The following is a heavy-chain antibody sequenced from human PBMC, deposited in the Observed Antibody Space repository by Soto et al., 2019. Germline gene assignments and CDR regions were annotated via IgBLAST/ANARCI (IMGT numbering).Heavy chain of an antibody. V-gene: IGHV4-59*12. CDR3: AGVVYDYWSGYYAGSGLDG. CDR2: IYYSGNT. Sequence: QVPLQESGPGLVKPSETLSLTCTVSGDSMSPFYWNWIRQSPVKGLEWSGYIYYSGNTNYNPSLKSRGGRSVGRSKSQFYLKLSYVSAEDTAVHYRAGVVYDYWSGYYAGSGLDGWGQETTV. CDR1: GDSMSPFY. J-gene: IGHJ6*02. D-gene: IGHD3-3*01.